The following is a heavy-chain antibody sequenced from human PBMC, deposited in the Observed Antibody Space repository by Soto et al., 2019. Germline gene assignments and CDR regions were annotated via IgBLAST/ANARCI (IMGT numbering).Heavy chain of an antibody. V-gene: IGHV1-18*01. CDR3: ARVRAAAFVAADF. CDR1: GYTFSDSG. J-gene: IGHJ4*02. Sequence: QVQLVQSGPEVKKPGASVKVSCKSSGYTFSDSGISWVRQAPGQGLEWMGWISAYNGDTSYAQKLQGRVTMTTDTSTSTAYMELRSLRSTDTAVYYCARVRAAAFVAADFGGQGTLVTVSS. CDR2: ISAYNGDT. D-gene: IGHD2-15*01.